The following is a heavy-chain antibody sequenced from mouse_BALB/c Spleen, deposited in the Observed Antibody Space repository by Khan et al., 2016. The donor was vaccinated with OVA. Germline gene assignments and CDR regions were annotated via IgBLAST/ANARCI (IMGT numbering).Heavy chain of an antibody. Sequence: EVELVESGGDLVKPGGSLKLSCAASGFTFSSYGMSWVRQTPDKRLEWVATISSGGDYTYYPDSVKGRFTISRDNAKNTLYLQMSSLKSEDTAMYYGASHLTGSFAYWGQGTLVTVSA. CDR2: ISSGGDYT. D-gene: IGHD4-1*01. CDR3: ASHLTGSFAY. CDR1: GFTFSSYG. V-gene: IGHV5-6*01. J-gene: IGHJ3*01.